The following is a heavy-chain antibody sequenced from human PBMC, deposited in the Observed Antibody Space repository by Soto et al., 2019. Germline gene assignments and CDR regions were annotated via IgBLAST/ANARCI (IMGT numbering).Heavy chain of an antibody. J-gene: IGHJ4*02. CDR3: AKAPSSGWYVDY. CDR2: ISGSGGST. D-gene: IGHD6-19*01. V-gene: IGHV3-23*01. CDR1: GFTFISYA. Sequence: PWGSLRLSCAASGFTFISYAIICGRQAPVKGLEWVSAISGSGGSTYYADSVKGRFTISRDNSKNTLYLQMNSLRAEDTAVYYCAKAPSSGWYVDYWGQGTLVTVSS.